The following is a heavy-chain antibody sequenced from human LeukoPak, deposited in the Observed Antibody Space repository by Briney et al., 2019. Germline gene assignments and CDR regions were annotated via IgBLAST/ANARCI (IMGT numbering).Heavy chain of an antibody. Sequence: KPSETLSLTCTVSGDSISSYYWNWFRQPAGKGLEWIGRLYASGTTSYNPSLESRVSMSLDTSKNQFSLKLNSVTAADTAVYYCARATYSGDTSYVFDYWGQGTLVSVSS. CDR1: GDSISSYY. D-gene: IGHD1-26*01. CDR3: ARATYSGDTSYVFDY. V-gene: IGHV4-4*07. CDR2: LYASGTT. J-gene: IGHJ4*02.